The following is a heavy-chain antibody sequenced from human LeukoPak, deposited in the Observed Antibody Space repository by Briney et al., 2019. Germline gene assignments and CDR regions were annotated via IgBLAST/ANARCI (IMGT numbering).Heavy chain of an antibody. D-gene: IGHD4/OR15-4a*01. CDR2: ISSSSSTI. CDR3: ARGIPNFPFDY. J-gene: IGHJ4*02. Sequence: PGGSLRLSCAASGFTFSSYGMSWVRQAPGKGLEWVSYISSSSSTIYYADSVKGRFTISRDNAKNSLYLQMNSLRAEDTAVYYCARGIPNFPFDYWGQGTLVTVSS. CDR1: GFTFSSYG. V-gene: IGHV3-48*04.